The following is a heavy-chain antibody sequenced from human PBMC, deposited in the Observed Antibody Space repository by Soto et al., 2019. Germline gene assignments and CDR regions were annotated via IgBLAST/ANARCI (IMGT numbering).Heavy chain of an antibody. CDR2: IIPIFGTA. Sequence: GASVKVSCKASGGTFSSYAISWVRQAPGQGLEWMGGIIPIFGTANYAQKFQGRVTITADKSTSTAYMELSSLRSEDTAVYYCARSSYSSSSGDYYYYGMDVWGQGTTVTVSS. V-gene: IGHV1-69*06. CDR1: GGTFSSYA. CDR3: ARSSYSSSSGDYYYYGMDV. D-gene: IGHD6-6*01. J-gene: IGHJ6*02.